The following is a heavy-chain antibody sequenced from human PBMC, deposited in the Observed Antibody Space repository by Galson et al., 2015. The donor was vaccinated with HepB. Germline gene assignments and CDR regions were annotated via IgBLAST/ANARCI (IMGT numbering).Heavy chain of an antibody. Sequence: SLRLSCAASGFTFSSYAMSWVRQAPGKGLEWVSAISGSGGSTYYADSVKGRFTISRDNSKNTLYLQMNSLRAEDTAVYYCAKVTVVVTDSFDYWGQGTLVTVSS. CDR3: AKVTVVVTDSFDY. CDR1: GFTFSSYA. D-gene: IGHD2-21*02. V-gene: IGHV3-23*01. J-gene: IGHJ4*02. CDR2: ISGSGGST.